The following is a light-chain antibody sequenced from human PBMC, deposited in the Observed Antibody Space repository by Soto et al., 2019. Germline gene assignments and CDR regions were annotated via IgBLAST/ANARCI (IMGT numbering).Light chain of an antibody. CDR1: SSDIGGYNY. CDR2: DVS. CDR3: CSHAGSYTFV. J-gene: IGLJ1*01. V-gene: IGLV2-11*01. Sequence: QSALPQPRSVSGSPGQSVTISCTGTSSDIGGYNYVSWYQQHPGKAPKLIIYDVSKRPSGVPDRFSASKSGNTAFLTISGLQSDDEADYYWCSHAGSYTFVFGTGTKLTVL.